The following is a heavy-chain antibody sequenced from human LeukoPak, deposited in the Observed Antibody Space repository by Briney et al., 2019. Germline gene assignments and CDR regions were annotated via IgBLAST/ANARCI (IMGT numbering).Heavy chain of an antibody. CDR1: GFTFSSYE. Sequence: QPRGSVRLSCAGSGFTFSSYEMNWVRQAPGKGLEWVSYISSSGTTIYYADSVKGRFTISRDNAKNSLYLQMNSLRAEDTAVYYCARDVRYYYGSGSYPWWGQGTLVTVSS. J-gene: IGHJ4*02. V-gene: IGHV3-48*03. D-gene: IGHD3-10*01. CDR3: ARDVRYYYGSGSYPW. CDR2: ISSSGTTI.